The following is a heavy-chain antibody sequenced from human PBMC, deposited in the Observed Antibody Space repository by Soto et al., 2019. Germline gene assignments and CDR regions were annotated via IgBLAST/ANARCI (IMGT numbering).Heavy chain of an antibody. CDR1: GFTVSSNY. D-gene: IGHD2-2*01. Sequence: GGSLRLSCAASGFTVSSNYMSWVRQAPGKGLEWVSVIYSGGNKYYADSVKGRFNISRDNSKNTLYLQMNSLRAEDTAVYYCARRHRPAAIPNYSYYGMDVWGQGTTVTVSS. J-gene: IGHJ6*02. V-gene: IGHV3-66*04. CDR2: IYSGGNK. CDR3: ARRHRPAAIPNYSYYGMDV.